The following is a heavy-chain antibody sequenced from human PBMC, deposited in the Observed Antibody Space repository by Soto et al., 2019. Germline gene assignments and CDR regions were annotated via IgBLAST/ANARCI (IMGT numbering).Heavy chain of an antibody. D-gene: IGHD5-18*01. Sequence: PGGSLRLSCAASGFTFSSYAMSWVRQAPGKGLEWVSAISGSGGSTYYADSVRGRFTISRDNSKNTLYLQMNSLRAEDTAVYYCAKAGHSYGQNTFDYWGQGNLLTVSS. V-gene: IGHV3-23*01. J-gene: IGHJ4*02. CDR2: ISGSGGST. CDR1: GFTFSSYA. CDR3: AKAGHSYGQNTFDY.